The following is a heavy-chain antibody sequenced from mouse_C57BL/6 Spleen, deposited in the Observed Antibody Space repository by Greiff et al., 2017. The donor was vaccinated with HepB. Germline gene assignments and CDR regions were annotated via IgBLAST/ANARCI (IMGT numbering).Heavy chain of an antibody. D-gene: IGHD4-1*01. CDR3: TREAGTGRFAY. Sequence: EVQLQESGTVLARPGASVKMSCKTSGYTFTSYWMHWVKQRPGQGLEWIGAIYPGNSDTSYNQKFKGKAKLTAVTSASTACMELSSLTNEDSAVYYGTREAGTGRFAYWGQGTLVTVSA. J-gene: IGHJ3*01. V-gene: IGHV1-5*01. CDR1: GYTFTSYW. CDR2: IYPGNSDT.